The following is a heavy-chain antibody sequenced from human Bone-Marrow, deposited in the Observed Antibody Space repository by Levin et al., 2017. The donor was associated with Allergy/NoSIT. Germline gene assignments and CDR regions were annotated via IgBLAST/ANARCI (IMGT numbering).Heavy chain of an antibody. CDR1: GFTFRTHD. D-gene: IGHD5-18*01. CDR2: IGTAGDT. V-gene: IGHV3-13*01. Sequence: GGSLRLSCAASGFTFRTHDMPWVRQGTGKGLEWVSTIGTAGDTYYPDSVRGRFTISRENAKNSLYLQMNGLSAGDTAVYYCARYNYEYNALDIWGQGTMVTVSS. CDR3: ARYNYEYNALDI. J-gene: IGHJ3*02.